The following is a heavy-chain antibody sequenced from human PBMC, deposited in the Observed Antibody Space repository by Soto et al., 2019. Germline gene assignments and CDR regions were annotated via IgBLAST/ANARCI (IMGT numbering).Heavy chain of an antibody. V-gene: IGHV4-39*01. CDR2: IFYSGTT. CDR3: ARHIYWRGAFDI. CDR1: GGSINSSSYY. J-gene: IGHJ3*02. Sequence: QLQLQESGPGLVKPSETLSLTCTVSGGSINSSSYYWGWIRQPPGKGLEWIGSIFYSGTTYYNPSLKSRVAILVDTSKKQCSLKLSSVTAADTAVYCCARHIYWRGAFDIWGQGTMVTVSS. D-gene: IGHD1-1*01.